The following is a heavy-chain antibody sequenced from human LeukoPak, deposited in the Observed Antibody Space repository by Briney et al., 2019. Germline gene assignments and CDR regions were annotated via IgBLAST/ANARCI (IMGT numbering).Heavy chain of an antibody. J-gene: IGHJ4*02. CDR2: IDNDGTAT. V-gene: IGHV3-74*01. D-gene: IGHD1-14*01. CDR3: VRDSNLSFDY. CDR1: GLTLSIHW. Sequence: PGGSLRLSCEASGLTLSIHWMHWVRQAPGKGLVWVSHIDNDGTATTYADSVKGRFTISRDNAKNMLYLQMNSLRAEDTAVYYCVRDSNLSFDYWGQGTLVTVSS.